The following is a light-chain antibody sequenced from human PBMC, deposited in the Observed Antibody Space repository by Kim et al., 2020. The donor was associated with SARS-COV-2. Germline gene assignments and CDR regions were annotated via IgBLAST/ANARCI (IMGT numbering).Light chain of an antibody. Sequence: ELTQDPAVSVALGQTVRITCQGDSLRNYYASWYRQKPGQAPVLVIYRKSDRPSGIPDRFSGSSSGNTASLTITGAQAEDEADYYCNSRDSSGNHYVFGTGTKVTVL. CDR1: SLRNYY. V-gene: IGLV3-19*01. CDR2: RKS. J-gene: IGLJ1*01. CDR3: NSRDSSGNHYV.